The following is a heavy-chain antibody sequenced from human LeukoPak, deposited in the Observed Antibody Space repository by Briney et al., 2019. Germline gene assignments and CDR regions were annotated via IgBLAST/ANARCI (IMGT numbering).Heavy chain of an antibody. CDR2: ISGSGGST. J-gene: IGHJ4*02. Sequence: AGGSLRLSCAASGFTFSSYAMSWVRQAPGKGREWVSAISGSGGSTYYADSVKGRFTISRDNSKNTLYLQMNSLRAEDTAVYYCARGYNSYCSGGSCYSDWGQGTLVTVSS. D-gene: IGHD2-15*01. CDR3: ARGYNSYCSGGSCYSD. CDR1: GFTFSSYA. V-gene: IGHV3-23*01.